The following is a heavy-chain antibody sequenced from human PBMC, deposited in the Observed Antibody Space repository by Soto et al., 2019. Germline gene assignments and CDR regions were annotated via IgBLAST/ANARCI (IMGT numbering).Heavy chain of an antibody. J-gene: IGHJ3*02. D-gene: IGHD4-17*01. CDR3: ARDLYGDYPAFDI. Sequence: QVQLVESGGGVVQPGRSLRLSCDASGFPFSRHGMHWVRQAPGKGLEWVAVLSYDGSNKYYADSVKGRFTISRDNSKNTLVLQLDSLRTEDTAVYFCARDLYGDYPAFDIWGQGTMVTVSS. CDR1: GFPFSRHG. V-gene: IGHV3-30*03. CDR2: LSYDGSNK.